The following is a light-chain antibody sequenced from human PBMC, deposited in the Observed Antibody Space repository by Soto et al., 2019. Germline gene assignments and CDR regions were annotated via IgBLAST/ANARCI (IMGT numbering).Light chain of an antibody. CDR1: QNIDTF. CDR3: QQRSSWPAT. J-gene: IGKJ3*01. Sequence: DIQVTQCPSTMTASVGNIVTNTGRASQNIDTFLAWYQQKPGKAPIFLIYKASYRATGIPGRFSGSGSGTDFTLTISSLEPEDFAAYYCQQRSSWPATFGPGTKVDIK. CDR2: KAS. V-gene: IGKV1-5*03.